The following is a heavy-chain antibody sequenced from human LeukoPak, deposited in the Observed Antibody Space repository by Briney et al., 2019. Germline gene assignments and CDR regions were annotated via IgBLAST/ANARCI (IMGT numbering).Heavy chain of an antibody. CDR2: INHSGSS. CDR3: AGRDGDIVVVPGTITVPRFDP. D-gene: IGHD2-2*01. CDR1: GGSISTTSYY. Sequence: SETLSLTCTVSGGSISTTSYYWGWIRQPPQKGLEWIGEINHSGSSNYTPSLKSRVTISVDTSKNQFSLTLSSVTAADTAVYYCAGRDGDIVVVPGTITVPRFDPWGQGTLVTVTS. J-gene: IGHJ5*02. V-gene: IGHV4-39*07.